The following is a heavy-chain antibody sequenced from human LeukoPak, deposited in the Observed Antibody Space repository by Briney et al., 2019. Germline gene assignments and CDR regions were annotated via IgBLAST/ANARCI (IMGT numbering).Heavy chain of an antibody. CDR3: ARDVTGDFRDHPESFYYGMDV. V-gene: IGHV6-1*01. Sequence: SQTLSLTCAISGDSVSSNSAAWNWIRQSPSRGLEWLGRTYYRSKWYNDYAVSVKSRITINPDTSKNQFSLQLNSVTPEDTAVYYCARDVTGDFRDHPESFYYGMDVWGKGTTVTVSS. D-gene: IGHD7-27*01. J-gene: IGHJ6*04. CDR1: GDSVSSNSAA. CDR2: TYYRSKWYN.